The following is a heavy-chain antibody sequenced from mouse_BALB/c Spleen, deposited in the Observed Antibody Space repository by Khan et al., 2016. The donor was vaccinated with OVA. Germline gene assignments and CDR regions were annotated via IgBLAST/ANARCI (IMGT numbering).Heavy chain of an antibody. CDR3: ARENYYGYYFDY. J-gene: IGHJ2*02. D-gene: IGHD1-1*01. V-gene: IGHV3-2*02. CDR1: GYSITSNYA. Sequence: EVKLLESGPGLVKPSQSLSLTCTVTGYSITSNYAWNWIRQFPGNKLEWMGYISYSGTTTYNPFLKSRISITRDSSKHQFFLLLKLVTTKDTATYYCARENYYGYYFDYWGQGTSLTVSS. CDR2: ISYSGTT.